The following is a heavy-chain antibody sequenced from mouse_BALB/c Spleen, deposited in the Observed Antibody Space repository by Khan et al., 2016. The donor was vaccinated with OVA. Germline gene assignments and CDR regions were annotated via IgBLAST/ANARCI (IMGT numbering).Heavy chain of an antibody. CDR1: GFTFTDYY. V-gene: IGHV7-3*02. J-gene: IGHJ4*01. CDR2: IRNKANAYTT. CDR3: ARGNPYARDY. Sequence: EVELVESGGGLVKPGGSLRLSCATSGFTFTDYYMSWVRQPPGKALEWLAFIRNKANAYTTEYSASVKGRLTISRDNSQSILYLQMNTRKAEESATYYCARGNPYARDYWGQGTSVTVSS.